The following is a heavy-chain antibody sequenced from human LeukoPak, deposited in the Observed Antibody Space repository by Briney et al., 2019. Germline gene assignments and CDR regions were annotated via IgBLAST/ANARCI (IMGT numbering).Heavy chain of an antibody. V-gene: IGHV3-30*02. CDR3: ARADRRLWRVGAKGSRDAFDI. CDR1: GFTFRSYA. D-gene: IGHD5-18*01. J-gene: IGHJ3*02. Sequence: GGSLRLPCAASGFTFRSYAMHWVRQAPGKGLEWVALIWYDGSNKYYADSVKGRFTISRDNSKNTLYLQMNSLRAEDTAVYYCARADRRLWRVGAKGSRDAFDIWGQGTMVTVSS. CDR2: IWYDGSNK.